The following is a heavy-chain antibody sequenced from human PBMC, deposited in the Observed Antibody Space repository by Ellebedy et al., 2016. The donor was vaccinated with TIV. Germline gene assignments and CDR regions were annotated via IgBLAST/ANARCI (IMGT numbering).Heavy chain of an antibody. CDR2: IYSSGSN. CDR1: GGSISGFY. D-gene: IGHD5-18*01. V-gene: IGHV4-59*01. CDR3: AGRYSYGSLDY. J-gene: IGHJ4*02. Sequence: SETLSLTXTVSGGSISGFYCSWIRQPPGKRLEWIGYIYSSGSNNYNPSLRRRVTMSVDSSKSRFSLKLSSVTAADTAVYYCAGRYSYGSLDYWGQGTLVAVSS.